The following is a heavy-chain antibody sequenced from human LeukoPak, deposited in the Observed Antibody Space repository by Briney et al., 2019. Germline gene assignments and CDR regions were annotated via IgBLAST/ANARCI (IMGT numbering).Heavy chain of an antibody. CDR3: ARSRTTYYYDSSGYWDY. CDR2: IIPIFGTA. Sequence: SVKVSCKASGYTFTSYGISWVRQAPGQGLEWMGRIIPIFGTANYAQKFQGRVTITTDESTSTAYMELSSLRSEDTAVYYCARSRTTYYYDSSGYWDYWGQGTLVTVSS. D-gene: IGHD3-22*01. J-gene: IGHJ4*02. V-gene: IGHV1-69*05. CDR1: GYTFTSYG.